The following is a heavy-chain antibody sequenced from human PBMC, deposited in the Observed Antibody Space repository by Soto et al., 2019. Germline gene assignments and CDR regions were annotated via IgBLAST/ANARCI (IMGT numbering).Heavy chain of an antibody. CDR2: ISYTGSA. D-gene: IGHD4-17*01. V-gene: IGHV4-59*01. CDR1: GGCINYSY. Sequence: EPLSLTSTDSGGCINYSYWTWIRQPPGKGLEWIGYISYTGSANYNASLKSRLTISVDTSKNQFSLKLSSVTAADTALYYCARVNYGDYYYGMDVWGQGTTVTVSS. CDR3: ARVNYGDYYYGMDV. J-gene: IGHJ6*02.